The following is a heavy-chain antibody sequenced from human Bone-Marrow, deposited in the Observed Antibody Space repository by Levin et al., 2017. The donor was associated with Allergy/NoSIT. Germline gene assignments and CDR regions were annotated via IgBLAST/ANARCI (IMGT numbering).Heavy chain of an antibody. D-gene: IGHD3-22*01. Sequence: SVTLSLTCTVSGASISVDDSYWSWLRQSPGKGLEWIGYIYYTGNTYYNPSLKSRVVISLDTSKNEFSLKMNSVTAADTAVYYCARGGGSRSSGYYPVYFDIWGQGTLVTVSS. CDR3: ARGGGSRSSGYYPVYFDI. CDR2: IYYTGNT. V-gene: IGHV4-30-4*01. CDR1: GASISVDDSY. J-gene: IGHJ4*02.